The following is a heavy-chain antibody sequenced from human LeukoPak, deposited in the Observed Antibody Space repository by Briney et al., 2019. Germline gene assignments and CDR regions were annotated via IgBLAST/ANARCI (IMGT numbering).Heavy chain of an antibody. V-gene: IGHV1-18*01. J-gene: IGHJ5*02. CDR2: ISAYNGNT. Sequence: ASVTVSCKASGYTFTSYGISWVRQAPGQGLEWMGWISAYNGNTNYAQKLQGRVTMTTDTSTSTAYMELRSLRSDDTAVYYCARIAGYSSGPNWFDPWGQGTLVTVSS. CDR3: ARIAGYSSGPNWFDP. CDR1: GYTFTSYG. D-gene: IGHD6-19*01.